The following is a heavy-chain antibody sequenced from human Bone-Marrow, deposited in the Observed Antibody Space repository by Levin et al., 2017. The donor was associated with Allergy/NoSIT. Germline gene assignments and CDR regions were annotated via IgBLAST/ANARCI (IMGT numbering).Heavy chain of an antibody. J-gene: IGHJ5*02. CDR1: GGTFSSYA. D-gene: IGHD2-2*01. CDR3: AGEVVPAASPANWFDP. CDR2: IIPIFGTA. Sequence: AASVKVSCKASGGTFSSYAISWVRQAPGQGLEWMGGIIPIFGTANYAQKFQGRVTITADESTSTAYMELSSLRSEDTAVYYCAGEVVPAASPANWFDPWGQGTLVTVSS. V-gene: IGHV1-69*13.